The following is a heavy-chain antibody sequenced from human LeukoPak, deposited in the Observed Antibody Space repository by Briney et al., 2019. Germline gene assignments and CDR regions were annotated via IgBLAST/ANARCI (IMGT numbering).Heavy chain of an antibody. V-gene: IGHV1-46*01. CDR3: AKVGSRLFGVLIPLSFDY. D-gene: IGHD3-3*01. J-gene: IGHJ4*02. CDR2: INPSGGIT. CDR1: GYTFTNYY. Sequence: ASVKVSCKASGYTFTNYYMHWVRQAPGQGLEWMGIINPSGGITNYAQKFQGRVTMTRDMSTSTVYMELSSLRSDDTAVYYCAKVGSRLFGVLIPLSFDYWGQGTLITVSS.